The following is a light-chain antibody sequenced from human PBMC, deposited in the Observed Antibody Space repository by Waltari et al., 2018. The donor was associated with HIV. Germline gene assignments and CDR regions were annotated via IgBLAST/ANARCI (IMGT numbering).Light chain of an antibody. Sequence: SYDLTQAPSVSVTPGQTAKIPCSGDALSRHFVSWYRQKPGQAPMMIIFQDVQRPSGFPARFSASTSETIATLTISEVQAEDEADYYCQSAHNRHTIFGGGTKLTVL. J-gene: IGLJ2*01. CDR3: QSAHNRHTI. V-gene: IGLV3-25*03. CDR1: ALSRHF. CDR2: QDV.